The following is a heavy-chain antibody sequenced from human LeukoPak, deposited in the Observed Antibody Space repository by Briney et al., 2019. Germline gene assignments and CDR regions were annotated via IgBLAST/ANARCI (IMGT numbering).Heavy chain of an antibody. J-gene: IGHJ4*02. Sequence: RGSLRLSCAASGFTFSSYWMNWVRQAPGKGLEWVAAINQDGSQKYYVDSVKGRFTISRDNAKNSLYLQMNSLRAEDTAVYYCASYFTAVAETLRLDYWGQGTLVTVSS. CDR3: ASYFTAVAETLRLDY. CDR1: GFTFSSYW. D-gene: IGHD6-19*01. CDR2: INQDGSQK. V-gene: IGHV3-7*03.